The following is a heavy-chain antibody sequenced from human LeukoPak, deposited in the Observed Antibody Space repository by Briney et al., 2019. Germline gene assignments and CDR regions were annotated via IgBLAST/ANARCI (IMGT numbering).Heavy chain of an antibody. Sequence: GGSLRLSCAASGFTFSSYSMNWVRQAPGKGLEWVSSISSSSSYIYYADSVKGRFTISRDNSKNTLYLQMNSLRAEDTAVYYCAKDLGGDYAFDIWGQGTMVTVSS. CDR3: AKDLGGDYAFDI. V-gene: IGHV3-21*04. J-gene: IGHJ3*02. CDR1: GFTFSSYS. D-gene: IGHD4-17*01. CDR2: ISSSSSYI.